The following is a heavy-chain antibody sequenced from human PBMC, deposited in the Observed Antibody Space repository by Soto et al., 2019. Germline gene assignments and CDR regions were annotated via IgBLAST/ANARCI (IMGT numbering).Heavy chain of an antibody. J-gene: IGHJ4*02. CDR3: ARPSGLLGQFSALVDY. D-gene: IGHD6-6*01. V-gene: IGHV1-69*18. CDR1: GGSFSNSA. CDR2: IIPIFTTT. Sequence: QVQLVQSGSEVRRPGSSVKVSCKASGGSFSNSAIAWVRQAPGQGLEWLGMIIPIFTTTNYAQKFKDRLTITADGSTSTAYMELSGLKSEDTAVYFCARPSGLLGQFSALVDYWGQGTLGTVSS.